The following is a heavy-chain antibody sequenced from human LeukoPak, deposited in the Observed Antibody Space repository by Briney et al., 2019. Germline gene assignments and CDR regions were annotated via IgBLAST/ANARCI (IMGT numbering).Heavy chain of an antibody. CDR1: GLTVSSYS. Sequence: PGGSLRPSCVASGLTVSSYSMNWVRQAPGKGLEWVSYISSSSSTIYYADSVKGRFTISRDNAKNSLDLQMNSLRDEDTAVYYCARARASGRSGFDYWGQGTLVIVSS. V-gene: IGHV3-48*02. D-gene: IGHD2-15*01. CDR2: ISSSSSTI. J-gene: IGHJ4*02. CDR3: ARARASGRSGFDY.